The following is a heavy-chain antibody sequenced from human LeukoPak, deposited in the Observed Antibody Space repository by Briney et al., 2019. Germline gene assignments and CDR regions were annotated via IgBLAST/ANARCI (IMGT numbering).Heavy chain of an antibody. Sequence: GGPLRLSCAASGFSFSGYGMHWVRQAPGKGLEWVAFIRYDGSNEYYADSVKGRFTISRDKSKNTLSLQMNGLRVEDTAVYYCAKVMPPGRIRFYSYYMDVWGKGTTVTVS. CDR3: AKVMPPGRIRFYSYYMDV. V-gene: IGHV3-30*02. D-gene: IGHD2-15*01. J-gene: IGHJ6*03. CDR1: GFSFSGYG. CDR2: IRYDGSNE.